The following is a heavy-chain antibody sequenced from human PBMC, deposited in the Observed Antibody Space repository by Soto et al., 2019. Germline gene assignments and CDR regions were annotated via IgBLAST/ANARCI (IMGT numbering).Heavy chain of an antibody. V-gene: IGHV1-18*01. Sequence: QVPLVQSGAEMKNPGASVKVSCKASGYTFTRYGISWVRQAPGQGLEWMGWISGFNDDTNHAQKLQGRVNMTKDTSTSTAYMELRRLKSDDTAVYYCARSGSYYPARNWFGPWGQGTLFTVSS. CDR1: GYTFTRYG. D-gene: IGHD3-10*01. J-gene: IGHJ5*02. CDR3: ARSGSYYPARNWFGP. CDR2: ISGFNDDT.